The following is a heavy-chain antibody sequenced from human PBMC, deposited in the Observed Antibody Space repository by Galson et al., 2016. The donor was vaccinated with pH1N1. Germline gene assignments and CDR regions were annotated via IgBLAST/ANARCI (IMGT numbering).Heavy chain of an antibody. CDR1: GFTFSSYS. Sequence: SLRLSCAASGFTFSSYSFHWVRQAPGKGLEWVAVISYDGSNKYYADSVKGRFTISRDNSKNTLYLQMNSLRAEDTAVYYCAKVVRGSSWPSFDYWGQGTLVTVSS. J-gene: IGHJ4*02. D-gene: IGHD6-13*01. CDR3: AKVVRGSSWPSFDY. CDR2: ISYDGSNK. V-gene: IGHV3-30*18.